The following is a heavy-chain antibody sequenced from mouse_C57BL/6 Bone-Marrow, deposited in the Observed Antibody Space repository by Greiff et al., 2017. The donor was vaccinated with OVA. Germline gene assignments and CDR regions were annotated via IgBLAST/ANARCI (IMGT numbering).Heavy chain of an antibody. CDR1: GYTFTSYW. CDR2: INPSSGYN. Sequence: QVQLQQSGAELAKPGASVKLSCKASGYTFTSYWMNWVKQRPGQGLEWIGYINPSSGYNKYNQKFKDKATLTADKSSSTAYMQLSSLTYEDAAVDYCSRGDYDRAWFAYWGQGTLVTVSA. CDR3: SRGDYDRAWFAY. J-gene: IGHJ3*01. D-gene: IGHD2-4*01. V-gene: IGHV1-7*01.